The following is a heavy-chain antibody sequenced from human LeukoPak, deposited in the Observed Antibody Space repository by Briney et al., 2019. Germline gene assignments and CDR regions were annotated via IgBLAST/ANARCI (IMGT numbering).Heavy chain of an antibody. Sequence: SETLSLTCTVSGGSISSYYWSWIRQPPGKGLEWIGYIYYSGSTNYNPSLKSRVTISVDTSKNQFSLKPSSVTAADTAVYYCARDRREYSYGSYYYYGMDVWGQGTTVTVSS. CDR1: GGSISSYY. J-gene: IGHJ6*02. CDR2: IYYSGST. V-gene: IGHV4-59*01. D-gene: IGHD5-18*01. CDR3: ARDRREYSYGSYYYYGMDV.